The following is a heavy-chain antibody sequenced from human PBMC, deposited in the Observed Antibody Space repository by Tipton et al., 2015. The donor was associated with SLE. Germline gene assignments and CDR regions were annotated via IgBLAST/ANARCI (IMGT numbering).Heavy chain of an antibody. V-gene: IGHV4-59*01. J-gene: IGHJ3*02. D-gene: IGHD2-2*01. CDR3: ASVVPAVPDAFDI. Sequence: LRLSCSVSGGSISSDHWIWIRQPPGKGLEWLGYISDGGGTNYNPSLKSRVTISVDTSKNQFSLKLSSVTAADTAVCYCASVVPAVPDAFDIWGQGTMVTVSS. CDR2: ISDGGGT. CDR1: GGSISSDH.